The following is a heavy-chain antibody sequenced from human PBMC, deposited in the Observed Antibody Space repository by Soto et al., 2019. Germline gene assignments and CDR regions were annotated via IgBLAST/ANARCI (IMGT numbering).Heavy chain of an antibody. D-gene: IGHD3-3*01. CDR1: GFTFSSYA. J-gene: IGHJ6*02. V-gene: IGHV3-23*01. CDR3: AKVAIFGVVIPRMDV. Sequence: EVQLLESGGGLVQPGGSLRLSCAASGFTFSSYAMSWVRQAPGKGLEWVSAISGSGGSTYYADSVKGRFTISRDNSKNTLYRQRNSLRAEDTAVYYCAKVAIFGVVIPRMDVWGQGTTVTVSS. CDR2: ISGSGGST.